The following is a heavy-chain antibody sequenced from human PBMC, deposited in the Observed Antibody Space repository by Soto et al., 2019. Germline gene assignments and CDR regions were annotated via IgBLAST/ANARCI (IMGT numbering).Heavy chain of an antibody. J-gene: IGHJ4*02. CDR3: ARSIVVVTALDY. V-gene: IGHV1-3*01. CDR1: GYTFTSYA. CDR2: INAGNGNT. D-gene: IGHD2-21*02. Sequence: GASVKVSCKAPGYTFTSYAMQWARQAPGQRLEWMGWINAGNGNTKYSQKFQGRVTITRDTSASTAYMELSSLRSEDTAVYYCARSIVVVTALDYWGQGTLVTVSS.